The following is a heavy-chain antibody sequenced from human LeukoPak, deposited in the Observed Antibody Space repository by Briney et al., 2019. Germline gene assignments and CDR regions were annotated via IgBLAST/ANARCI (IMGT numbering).Heavy chain of an antibody. J-gene: IGHJ4*02. Sequence: SETLSLTCTVSGGSISSYYWSCIRQPAGKGLEWIGRIYTSGRTNYNPSLKSRVTMSVDTSKKQFSLKLSSVTAADTAVYYCARDPQLGPFDYWGQGTLVTVSS. CDR3: ARDPQLGPFDY. CDR1: GGSISSYY. CDR2: IYTSGRT. V-gene: IGHV4-4*07. D-gene: IGHD6-6*01.